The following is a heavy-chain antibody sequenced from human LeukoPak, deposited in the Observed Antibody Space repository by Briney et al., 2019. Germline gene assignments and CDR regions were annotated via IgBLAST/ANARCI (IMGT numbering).Heavy chain of an antibody. D-gene: IGHD3-9*01. J-gene: IGHJ4*02. CDR1: GYTFTGYY. CDR3: ARAGYDLLTLAPDPANDY. Sequence: ASVKVSCKASGYTFTGYYMHWVRQAPGQGLEWMGRINPNSGGTSYAQKLQGRVTMTTDTSTSTAYMELRSLRSDDTAVYYCARAGYDLLTLAPDPANDYWGQGTPVTVSS. CDR2: INPNSGGT. V-gene: IGHV1-2*06.